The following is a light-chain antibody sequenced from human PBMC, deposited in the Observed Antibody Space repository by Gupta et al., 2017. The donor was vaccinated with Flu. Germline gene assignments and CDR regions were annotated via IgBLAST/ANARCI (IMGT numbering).Light chain of an antibody. CDR3: QVGDSSSDNVV. V-gene: IGLV3-21*02. J-gene: IGLJ3*02. CDR1: NIGDKS. Sequence: SYVLTQPPSVSVAPGQTARITCGGNNIGDKSVHCYPPRPVQAPVLVVSADTALPSGTPERFSGSNSGNSATMTISRVEAGDEADYYCQVGDSSSDNVVFGGGTKLTVL. CDR2: ADT.